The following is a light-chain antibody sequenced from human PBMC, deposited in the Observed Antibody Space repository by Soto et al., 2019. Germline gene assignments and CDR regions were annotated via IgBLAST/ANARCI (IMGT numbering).Light chain of an antibody. CDR1: QSISSS. J-gene: IGKJ5*01. Sequence: IVLTQSPTTLSLWPGETAVLSCRASQSISSSLCWYQQRPGQAPSLLIYDESNRAPGIPARFSGSGSGTDFSLTISSLEPEDFALYYCQQRSSWITFGQGTRLEIE. V-gene: IGKV3-11*01. CDR2: DES. CDR3: QQRSSWIT.